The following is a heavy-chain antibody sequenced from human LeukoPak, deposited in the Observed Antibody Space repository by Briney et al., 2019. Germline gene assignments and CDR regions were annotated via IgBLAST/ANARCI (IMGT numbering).Heavy chain of an antibody. CDR2: IYTSGST. J-gene: IGHJ3*02. Sequence: SETLSLTCTVSGGSISNYYWSWIRQPAGKGLEWIGRIYTSGSTNYNPSLKSRVTMSVDTSKNQFSLKLSSVTAADTAVYYCARHFGLFTGPVTIFGVVIPHPDAFDIWGQGTMVTVSS. D-gene: IGHD3-3*01. CDR1: GGSISNYY. CDR3: ARHFGLFTGPVTIFGVVIPHPDAFDI. V-gene: IGHV4-4*07.